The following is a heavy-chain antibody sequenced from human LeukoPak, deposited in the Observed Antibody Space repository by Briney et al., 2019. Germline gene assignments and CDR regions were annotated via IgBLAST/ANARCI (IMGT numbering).Heavy chain of an antibody. CDR3: AKGDAVVVVAPLDY. CDR2: ISGSGGST. Sequence: GSLRLSCAASGFTFSSYAMSWVRQAPGKGLEWVSAISGSGGSTYYADSVKGRFTISRDNSKNTLYLQMNSLRAEDTAVYYCAKGDAVVVVAPLDYWGQGTLVTVSS. V-gene: IGHV3-23*01. J-gene: IGHJ4*02. D-gene: IGHD2-15*01. CDR1: GFTFSSYA.